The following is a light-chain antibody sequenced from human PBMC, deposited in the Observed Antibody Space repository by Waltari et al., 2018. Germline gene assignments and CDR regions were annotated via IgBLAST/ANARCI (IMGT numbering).Light chain of an antibody. J-gene: IGLJ2*01. CDR3: SSYRSSSTLVV. Sequence: QSALTQPASLSGSPGQSITISCTGTTSDVGGGNYVSWYQQYPGKVPKLLIYDVTNRPSRVSNRFSGSKSGSTASLTISGLQAEEEADYSCSSYRSSSTLVVFGGGTKLIVL. CDR2: DVT. CDR1: TSDVGGGNY. V-gene: IGLV2-14*03.